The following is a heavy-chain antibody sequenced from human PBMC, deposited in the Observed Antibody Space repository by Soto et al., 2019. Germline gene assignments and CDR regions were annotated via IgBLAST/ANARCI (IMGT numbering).Heavy chain of an antibody. V-gene: IGHV4-30-4*01. Sequence: PSETLSLTCTVSGGSISSGDDYWSWIRQPPGKGLEWIGYIYYSGSTYYNPSLKSRVAISVDTSKNQFSLKLSSVIAADTAVYYCARSPTVGGVISGIDVWGQGTTVTVSS. D-gene: IGHD3-16*01. CDR1: GGSISSGDDY. CDR3: ARSPTVGGVISGIDV. J-gene: IGHJ6*02. CDR2: IYYSGST.